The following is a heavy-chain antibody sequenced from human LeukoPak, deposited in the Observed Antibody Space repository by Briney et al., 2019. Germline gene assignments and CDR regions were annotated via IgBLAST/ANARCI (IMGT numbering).Heavy chain of an antibody. CDR1: GFTFSTYI. V-gene: IGHV3-21*01. Sequence: TGGSLRLSCAASGFTFSTYIMNWVRQTPGKGLEWVSSIGTSTSYIYYADSVKGRFTISRDNAKNSLYLEMNSLRAEDTAVYYCAKPARTDYADYWGQGTLVTVSS. D-gene: IGHD1-14*01. CDR3: AKPARTDYADY. J-gene: IGHJ4*02. CDR2: IGTSTSYI.